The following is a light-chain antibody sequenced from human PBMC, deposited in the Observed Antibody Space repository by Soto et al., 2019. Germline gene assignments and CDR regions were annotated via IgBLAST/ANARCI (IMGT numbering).Light chain of an antibody. CDR3: QQYGSSPRT. CDR2: GAS. V-gene: IGKV3-20*01. Sequence: EIVIAQSPTTPSLSPGERATLSFRASQSVNSNLAWYQQKPGQAPRLLIYGASSRATGIPDRFSGSGSGTDFTLTISRLEPEDFAVYYCQQYGSSPRTFGQGTKVDI. J-gene: IGKJ1*01. CDR1: QSVNSN.